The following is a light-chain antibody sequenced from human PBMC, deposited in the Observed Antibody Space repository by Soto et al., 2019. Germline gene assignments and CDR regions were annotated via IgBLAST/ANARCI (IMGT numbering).Light chain of an antibody. V-gene: IGLV1-44*01. J-gene: IGLJ1*01. CDR2: NNN. CDR3: AAWDDSLNGLV. CDR1: SSNIGSNT. Sequence: QSVLTQPPSASGTPGQRVTIPCSGSSSNIGSNTVNCYQQLPGTAPKLLIYNNNQRPSGVPDRFSGSKSGTSASLAISGLQSEDDADYYCAAWDDSLNGLVFGTGTKLTVL.